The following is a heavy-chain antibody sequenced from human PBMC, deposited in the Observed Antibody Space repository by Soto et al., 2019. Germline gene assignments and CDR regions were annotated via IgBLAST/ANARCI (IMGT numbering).Heavy chain of an antibody. Sequence: QVQLVQSGAEVKMPGSSVKVSCTASGGTFTNYTFSWVRQVPGQGLEWMGRIIPILRMADFAQKFQGRVTINADESTSTVYMKLSSLRSEDTAVYYCATSYGSGSAHFDYWGQGTLVTVS. CDR1: GGTFTNYT. V-gene: IGHV1-69*02. J-gene: IGHJ4*02. CDR2: IIPILRMA. CDR3: ATSYGSGSAHFDY. D-gene: IGHD3-10*01.